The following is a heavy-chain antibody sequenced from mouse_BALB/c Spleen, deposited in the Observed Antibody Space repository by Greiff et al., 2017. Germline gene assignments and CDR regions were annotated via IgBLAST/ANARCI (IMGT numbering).Heavy chain of an antibody. CDR3: ARRGYYGNSWFAY. D-gene: IGHD2-1*01. CDR1: GFTFSSFG. J-gene: IGHJ3*01. Sequence: EVQLVESGGGLVQPGGSRKLSCAASGFTFSSFGMHWVRQAPEKGLEWVAYISSGSSTIYYADTVKGRFTISRDNPKNTLFLLMTSLRSEDTAMYYCARRGYYGNSWFAYWGQGTLVTVSA. CDR2: ISSGSSTI. V-gene: IGHV5-17*02.